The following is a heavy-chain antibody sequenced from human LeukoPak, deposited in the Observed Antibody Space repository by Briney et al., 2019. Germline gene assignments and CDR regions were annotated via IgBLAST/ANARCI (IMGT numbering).Heavy chain of an antibody. Sequence: ASVKVSCKASGYTFTSYDINWVRQATGQGLEWMGWMNPNSGNTGYAQKFQGRVTMTRNTSISTAYMELSSLRSEDTAVYYCARGANQYPALVYWGQGTLVTVSS. CDR2: MNPNSGNT. J-gene: IGHJ4*02. D-gene: IGHD1-14*01. CDR1: GYTFTSYD. V-gene: IGHV1-8*01. CDR3: ARGANQYPALVY.